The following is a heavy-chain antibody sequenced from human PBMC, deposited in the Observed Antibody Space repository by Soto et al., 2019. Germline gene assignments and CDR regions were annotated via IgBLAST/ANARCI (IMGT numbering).Heavy chain of an antibody. CDR1: GISFTTAW. CDR2: IKSKTDGETV. Sequence: KSVGSLRLSCVGSGISFTTAWMNWVRQAPGKGLEWVGRIKSKTDGETVDYAAPVRGRFIISRDDSKNTVYLSVSGLKTEDTAIYYCATQQFFDASGFSFDQWGQGNLVTVSS. V-gene: IGHV3-15*01. J-gene: IGHJ4*02. D-gene: IGHD3-22*01. CDR3: ATQQFFDASGFSFDQ.